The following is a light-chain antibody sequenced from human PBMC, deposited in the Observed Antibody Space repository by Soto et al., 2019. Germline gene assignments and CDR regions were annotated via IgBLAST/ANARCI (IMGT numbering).Light chain of an antibody. CDR1: SSNIGAGYD. Sequence: QSVLTQPPSVSGAPGQRVTISCTGSSSNIGAGYDVHWYQQLPGTAPKLLIYGNNNRPSGVPDRFSGSKSGTSASLAITGLQAEEEADYYCQSYDSSRISDVFGTGTKLTVL. CDR2: GNN. J-gene: IGLJ1*01. V-gene: IGLV1-40*01. CDR3: QSYDSSRISDV.